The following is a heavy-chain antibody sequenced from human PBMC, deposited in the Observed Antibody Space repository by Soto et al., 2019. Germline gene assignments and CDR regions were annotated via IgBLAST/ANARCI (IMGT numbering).Heavy chain of an antibody. CDR1: GFTFSSYA. CDR2: ITYDGSNK. V-gene: IGHV3-30-3*01. D-gene: IGHD6-6*01. J-gene: IGHJ6*02. CDR3: ASSSIAARTYYYYYGMDV. Sequence: GGSLRLSCAASGFTFSSYAMHWVRQAPGKGLEWVAVITYDGSNKYYADSVKGRFTISRDNSKNTLYLQMNSLRAEDTAVYYCASSSIAARTYYYYYGMDVWGQGTTVTVSS.